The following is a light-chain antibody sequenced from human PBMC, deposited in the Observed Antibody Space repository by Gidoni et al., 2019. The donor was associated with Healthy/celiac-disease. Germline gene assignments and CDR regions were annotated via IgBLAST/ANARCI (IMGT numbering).Light chain of an antibody. Sequence: EIVMTQSTDSLAVSLGERATINCKSSQSVLYSSNNKNYLAWYQQNPGLPPELLIYWASTRESWVHDRCSGVRSGTDFTLTISSLQAEDGAVYYCQQYSRPLLTFXGXTKVEIK. CDR2: WAS. J-gene: IGKJ4*01. CDR3: QQYSRPLLT. V-gene: IGKV4-1*01. CDR1: QSVLYSSNNKNY.